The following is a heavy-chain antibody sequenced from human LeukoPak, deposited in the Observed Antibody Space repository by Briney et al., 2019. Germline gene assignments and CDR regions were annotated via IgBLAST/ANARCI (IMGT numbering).Heavy chain of an antibody. CDR3: ARRGDILSGCAVVDY. CDR2: IYRDGTT. D-gene: IGHD3-9*01. Sequence: PGGSLRLSCAASGFTVSTNYMNWVRQAPGKGLEWVSVIYRDGTTLYADSVKGRFTISRDNSMNTLYLQMNSLRAEDTAVYYCARRGDILSGCAVVDYWGQGTLVTVSS. CDR1: GFTVSTNY. V-gene: IGHV3-66*01. J-gene: IGHJ4*02.